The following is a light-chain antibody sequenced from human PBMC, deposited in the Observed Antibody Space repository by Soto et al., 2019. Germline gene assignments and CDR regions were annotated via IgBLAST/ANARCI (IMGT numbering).Light chain of an antibody. CDR1: SSDIGNYNF. V-gene: IGLV2-14*01. Sequence: QSVLTQPASVSGSPGQSITISCTGTSSDIGNYNFVSWYQQVPGTAPKAMIYEVSSRPSGVSNRFSGSKAGNTASLTISGLQAEDEAYYYCCSYTSSTTVILFGGGTKLTLL. J-gene: IGLJ2*01. CDR2: EVS. CDR3: CSYTSSTTVIL.